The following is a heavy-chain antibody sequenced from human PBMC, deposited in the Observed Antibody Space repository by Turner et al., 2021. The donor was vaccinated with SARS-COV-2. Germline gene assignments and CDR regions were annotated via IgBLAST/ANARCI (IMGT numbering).Heavy chain of an antibody. CDR3: GKGKHYYDVLTGYYDS. Sequence: EVQLVASGGGLVQPGRSLRLSCAASGFTFDDYDMHWVRQAPGKGLEWVSGITWNGGIMGYADSVKGRFTVSRDNAKNSLYLQMNRLRAEDTALYYCGKGKHYYDVLTGYYDSWGQGTLVAVSS. D-gene: IGHD3-9*01. CDR1: GFTFDDYD. CDR2: ITWNGGIM. J-gene: IGHJ4*02. V-gene: IGHV3-9*01.